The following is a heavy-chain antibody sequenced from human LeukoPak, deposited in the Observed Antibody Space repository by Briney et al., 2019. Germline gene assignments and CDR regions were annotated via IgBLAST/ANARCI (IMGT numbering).Heavy chain of an antibody. CDR1: GFRLNEAW. J-gene: IGHJ4*02. CDR2: ISSSSSYI. V-gene: IGHV3-21*01. CDR3: ARDLRRYFDWSEGY. Sequence: PGGSLRLSCAVSGFRLNEAWMSWVRQAPGKGLEWVSSISSSSSYIYYADSVKGRFTISRDNAKNSLYLQMNSLRAEDTAVYYCARDLRRYFDWSEGYWGQGTLVTVSS. D-gene: IGHD3-9*01.